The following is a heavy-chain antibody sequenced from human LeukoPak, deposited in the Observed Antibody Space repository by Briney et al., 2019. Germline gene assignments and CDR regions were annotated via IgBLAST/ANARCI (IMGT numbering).Heavy chain of an antibody. J-gene: IGHJ4*02. CDR2: IKSKTDGGTT. V-gene: IGHV3-15*01. D-gene: IGHD3-10*01. CDR1: GFTFRSYN. CDR3: TTEPVVELLWFGERSPGFDY. Sequence: GGTLRLSCAASGFTFRSYNMNGVRQAPGKGLEWVVRIKSKTDGGTTAYAAPVKGRFTISRDDSKNTLYLQMNSLKTEDTAVYYCTTEPVVELLWFGERSPGFDYWGQGTLVTVSS.